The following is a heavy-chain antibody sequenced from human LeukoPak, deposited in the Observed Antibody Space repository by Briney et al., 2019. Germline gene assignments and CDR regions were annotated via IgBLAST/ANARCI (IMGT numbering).Heavy chain of an antibody. D-gene: IGHD6-19*01. Sequence: PGGSLRLSCAASGVTFRSYGMHWVRQAPGKGLEWVAVIWYDGSNKYYADSVKCRFTISRDNSKNTLYLQMNSLRAEDTAVYYCAKQADTYYFDYWGQGTLVTVSS. V-gene: IGHV3-33*06. CDR1: GVTFRSYG. CDR3: AKQADTYYFDY. J-gene: IGHJ4*02. CDR2: IWYDGSNK.